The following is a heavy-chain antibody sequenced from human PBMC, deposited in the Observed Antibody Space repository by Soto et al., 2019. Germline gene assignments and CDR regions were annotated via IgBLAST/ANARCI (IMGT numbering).Heavy chain of an antibody. CDR1: GYTFTSYG. D-gene: IGHD6-19*01. J-gene: IGHJ6*03. V-gene: IGHV1-18*01. CDR2: ISAYNGNT. Sequence: GASVKVSCKASGYTFTSYGISWVRQAPGQGLEWMGWISAYNGNTNYAQKLQGRVTMTKDTSTDTAYMELSSLRSEDTAVYYCATAVSVAVAGKSEDEGNKYYMDVWGKGTTVTVSS. CDR3: ATAVSVAVAGKSEDEGNKYYMDV.